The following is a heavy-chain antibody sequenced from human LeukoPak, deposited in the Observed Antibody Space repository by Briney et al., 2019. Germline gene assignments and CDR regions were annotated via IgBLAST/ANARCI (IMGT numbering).Heavy chain of an antibody. CDR3: ARDGDSDYIFSYYFDY. Sequence: GGSLRLSCAAYGFTFSSYAMHWLRQAPGRGLEWVAVISYDGSNKYYADSVKGRFTISRDNSKNTLYLQMNSLRAEDTAVYYCARDGDSDYIFSYYFDYWGQGTLVTVSS. CDR2: ISYDGSNK. V-gene: IGHV3-30*04. D-gene: IGHD2-21*02. CDR1: GFTFSSYA. J-gene: IGHJ4*02.